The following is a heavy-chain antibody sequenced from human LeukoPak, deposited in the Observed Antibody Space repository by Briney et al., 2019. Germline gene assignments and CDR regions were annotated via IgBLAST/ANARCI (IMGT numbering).Heavy chain of an antibody. V-gene: IGHV4-39*07. D-gene: IGHD2-8*01. CDR1: GGSISSGDYY. CDR2: INHSGST. J-gene: IGHJ6*02. CDR3: ARGHVGSYAYYYYYGMDV. Sequence: SETLSLTCTVSGGSISSGDYYWSWIRQPPKKGLEWIGEINHSGSTNYNPSLKSRVTISVDTSKNQFSLKVRSVTAADTAVYYCARGHVGSYAYYYYYGMDVWGQGTTVTVSS.